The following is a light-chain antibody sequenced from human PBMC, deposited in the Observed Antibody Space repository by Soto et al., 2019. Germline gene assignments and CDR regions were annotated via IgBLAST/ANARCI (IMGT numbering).Light chain of an antibody. CDR1: QSLLYSAMHKAN. CDR2: WAS. J-gene: IGKJ1*01. CDR3: QQYFNTPCT. Sequence: DIIMTQSPESLAVSLGERATIKGKSSQSLLYSAMHKANLAWYQQKPGQPPRLLIYWASTRESGVSDRFSGSWSGTDFTLTVTSMQAEDVAVYYCQQYFNTPCTFGQGTKVEI. V-gene: IGKV4-1*01.